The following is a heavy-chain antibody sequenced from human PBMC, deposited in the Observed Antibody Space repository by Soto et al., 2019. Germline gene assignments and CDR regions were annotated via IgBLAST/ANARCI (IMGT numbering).Heavy chain of an antibody. D-gene: IGHD2-2*02. CDR2: IIPIFGTA. V-gene: IGHV1-69*13. CDR1: GGTFSSYA. Sequence: ASVKVSCKASGGTFSSYAISWVRQAPGQGLEWMGGIIPIFGTANYAQKFQGRVTITADESTSTAYMELSSLRSEDTAVYYCARDLRGYCSSTSCYRGAFDIWGQGTMVTVS. CDR3: ARDLRGYCSSTSCYRGAFDI. J-gene: IGHJ3*02.